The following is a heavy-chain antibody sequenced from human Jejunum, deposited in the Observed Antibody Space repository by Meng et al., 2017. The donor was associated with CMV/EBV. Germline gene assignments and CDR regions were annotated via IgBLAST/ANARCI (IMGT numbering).Heavy chain of an antibody. CDR1: GCTFSDHY. V-gene: IGHV3-72*01. D-gene: IGHD1-26*01. Sequence: CAAYGCTFSDHYMDWVRQAPGKGLEWVGRTRNKANSYTTEYAASVKGRFTISRDDSKNSLYLQMNSLKTEDTAVYFCARYRGSAFDYWGQGTLVTVSS. J-gene: IGHJ4*02. CDR2: TRNKANSYTT. CDR3: ARYRGSAFDY.